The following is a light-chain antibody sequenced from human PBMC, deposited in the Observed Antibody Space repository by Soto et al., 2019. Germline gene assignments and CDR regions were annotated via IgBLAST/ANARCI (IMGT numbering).Light chain of an antibody. CDR2: GAS. J-gene: IGKJ1*01. Sequence: QMTQSPSSLSASVGDRVTISCRASQGIRSDLAWYQQKPGKVPKLLIYGASKLESGVPSRFSGSGFGTDFTLTSSSLQPEDFATYYCLQDYNFPWAFGQGTKVEIK. CDR1: QGIRSD. V-gene: IGKV1-6*01. CDR3: LQDYNFPWA.